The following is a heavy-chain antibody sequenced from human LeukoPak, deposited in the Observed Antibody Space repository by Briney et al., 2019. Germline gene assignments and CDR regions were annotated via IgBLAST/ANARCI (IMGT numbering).Heavy chain of an antibody. CDR2: INPNSGGT. J-gene: IGHJ4*02. D-gene: IGHD3-22*01. V-gene: IGHV1-2*06. Sequence: ASVTVSCKASGYTFTGYYMHWVRQAPGQGLEWMGRINPNSGGTNYAQKFQGRVTMTRDTSISTAYMELSRLRSDDTAVYYCARDTYYYDSSGYSDYWGQGTLVTVSS. CDR3: ARDTYYYDSSGYSDY. CDR1: GYTFTGYY.